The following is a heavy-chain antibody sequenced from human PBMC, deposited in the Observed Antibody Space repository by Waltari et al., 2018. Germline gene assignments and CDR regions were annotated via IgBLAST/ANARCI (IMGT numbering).Heavy chain of an antibody. D-gene: IGHD6-13*01. CDR1: GLSFRNYW. CDR2: IKQDGSEK. CDR3: TRGGRDSSWYWRD. V-gene: IGHV3-7*01. Sequence: EVQLVESGGGLAQPGGALSLSCAASGLSFRNYWMTWVRQASGKGTEWVANIKQDGSEKYYMDSVKGRFTISRDNAKNSLYLQMNNLRVEDTAVYYCTRGGRDSSWYWRDWGQGTLVTVSS. J-gene: IGHJ4*02.